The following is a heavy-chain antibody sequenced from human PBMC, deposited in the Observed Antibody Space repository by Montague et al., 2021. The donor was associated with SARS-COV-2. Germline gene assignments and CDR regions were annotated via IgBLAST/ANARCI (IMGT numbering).Heavy chain of an antibody. V-gene: IGHV2-70*01. CDR3: AHASPDYDILTGYYSEVDYFDY. CDR2: IDWDDDK. Sequence: PALVKPTQTLTLTCTFSGFSLSTSGMCVSWIRQPPGKALEWLALIDWDDDKYYSTSLKTRLTISKDTSKNQVVLTMTNMDPVDTATYYCAHASPDYDILTGYYSEVDYFDYWGQGTLVTVSS. D-gene: IGHD3-9*01. J-gene: IGHJ4*02. CDR1: GFSLSTSGMC.